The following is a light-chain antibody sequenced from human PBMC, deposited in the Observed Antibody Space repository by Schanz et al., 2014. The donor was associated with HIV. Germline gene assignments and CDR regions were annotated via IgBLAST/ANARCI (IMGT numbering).Light chain of an antibody. CDR1: QSVSSSY. CDR3: QQYGSSYT. J-gene: IGKJ2*01. V-gene: IGKV3-20*01. Sequence: EIVMTQSPATLSVSPGERATLSCRASQSVSSSYLAWYQQKPGQAPRLLIYDASTRAPGIPDRFRGDGSGTDFSLTISRLEPEDSAVYYCQQYGSSYTFGQGTKLEIK. CDR2: DAS.